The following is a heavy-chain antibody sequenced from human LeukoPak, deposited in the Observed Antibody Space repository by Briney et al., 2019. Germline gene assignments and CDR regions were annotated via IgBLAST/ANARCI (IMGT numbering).Heavy chain of an antibody. CDR1: GFTFSTYW. Sequence: GGSLRLSCAASGFTFSTYWMTWVRQAPGKGLEWVANIKQDGSEKYFVDSVKGRFTISRDNANNSLYLQMNSLRAEDTAVYYCARANILTGYFDFDYWGQGTLVTVSS. CDR2: IKQDGSEK. D-gene: IGHD3-9*01. V-gene: IGHV3-7*01. J-gene: IGHJ4*02. CDR3: ARANILTGYFDFDY.